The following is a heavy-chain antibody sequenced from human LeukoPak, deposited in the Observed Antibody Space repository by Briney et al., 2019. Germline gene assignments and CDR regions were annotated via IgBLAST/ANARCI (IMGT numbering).Heavy chain of an antibody. D-gene: IGHD3-22*01. CDR1: GFTFSDYY. V-gene: IGHV3-11*04. CDR3: ARDKYYYDSSGYYFYYGMDV. Sequence: GGSLRLSCAASGFTFSDYYMSWIRQAPGKGLEWVSYISSSGSTIYYADSVKGRFTISRDNAKNSLYLQMNSPRAEDTAVYYCARDKYYYDSSGYYFYYGMDVWGQGTTVTVSS. J-gene: IGHJ6*02. CDR2: ISSSGSTI.